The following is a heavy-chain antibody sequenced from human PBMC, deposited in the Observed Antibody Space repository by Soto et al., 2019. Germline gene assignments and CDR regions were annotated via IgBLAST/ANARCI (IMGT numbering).Heavy chain of an antibody. J-gene: IGHJ4*01. CDR1: GYTFTRYG. V-gene: IGHV1-18*01. CDR2: ISAYNGNT. Sequence: GASGKVCCKASGYTFTRYGISWVRQAPGQGLEWMGWISAYNGNTNYAQKLQGRVTMTTDTSTSTAYMELRSLRSDDTAVYYCARDRYYYDSSGYLPLKLSDYWG. CDR3: ARDRYYYDSSGYLPLKLSDY. D-gene: IGHD3-22*01.